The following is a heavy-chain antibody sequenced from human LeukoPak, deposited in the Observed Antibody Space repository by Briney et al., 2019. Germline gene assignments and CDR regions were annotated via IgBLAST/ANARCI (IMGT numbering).Heavy chain of an antibody. CDR2: IYYSGDT. Sequence: SETLSLTCAVYGGSFSGYYWSWLRQPPGKGLEWIGYIYYSGDTYYNPSLRSRVSISVDTSKNQFSLKLSSVTAADTAMYYCARDYGNNWFDPWGQGTLVTVSA. J-gene: IGHJ5*02. CDR1: GGSFSGYY. D-gene: IGHD4-17*01. V-gene: IGHV4-34*09. CDR3: ARDYGNNWFDP.